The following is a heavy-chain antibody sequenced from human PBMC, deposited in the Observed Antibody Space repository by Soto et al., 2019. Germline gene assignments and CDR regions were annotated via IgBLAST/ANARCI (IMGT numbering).Heavy chain of an antibody. D-gene: IGHD1-20*01. CDR2: INPSGDGT. Sequence: ASVKVSCKAFGYTFNAFYMHWVRQAPGQGLEWMGVINPSGDGTSYAQKFQGRVTMTRDASTSTVYMELRSLRSEDTAVYYCARVALGYHYADVSGPGTTVTVS. V-gene: IGHV1-46*02. J-gene: IGHJ6*02. CDR3: ARVALGYHYADV. CDR1: GYTFNAFY.